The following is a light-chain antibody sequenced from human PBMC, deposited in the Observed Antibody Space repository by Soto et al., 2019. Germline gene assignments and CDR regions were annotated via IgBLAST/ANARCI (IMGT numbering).Light chain of an antibody. CDR1: QSIRKY. CDR2: AAS. V-gene: IGKV1-39*01. CDR3: QQSGDTPPWT. J-gene: IGKJ1*01. Sequence: IQMTQSPSSLSASVGDRVIITCRASQSIRKYLNWYQHKPGKVPTLLIYAASSLQSGVPSRFSGSGSGTEFTLTITSLQPEDFATYYCQQSGDTPPWTFGQGTKVEIK.